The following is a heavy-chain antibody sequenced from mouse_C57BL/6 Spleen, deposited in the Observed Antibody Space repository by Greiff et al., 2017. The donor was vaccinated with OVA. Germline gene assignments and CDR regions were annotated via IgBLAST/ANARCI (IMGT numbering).Heavy chain of an antibody. Sequence: EVQLQQSGPELVKPGASVKMSCKASGYTFTDYNMHWVKQSHGKSLEWIGYINPNNGGTSYNQKFKGKATLTVNKSSSTAYMELRSLTSEDSAVYYCARALITGEGFDYWGQGTTLTVSS. V-gene: IGHV1-22*01. CDR3: ARALITGEGFDY. J-gene: IGHJ2*01. CDR1: GYTFTDYN. D-gene: IGHD1-1*01. CDR2: INPNNGGT.